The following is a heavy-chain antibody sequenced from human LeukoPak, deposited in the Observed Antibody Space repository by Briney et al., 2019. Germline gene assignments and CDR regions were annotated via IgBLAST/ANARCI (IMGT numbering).Heavy chain of an antibody. J-gene: IGHJ4*02. Sequence: SVKVSCKTSGGTFSSYDINWVRQAPGQGLEWMGRIIPILGIANYAQKFQGRATITADKSTSTAYMELSSLRSEDTAVYYCATLDQYYYDSSGYGYFDYWGQGTLVTVSS. CDR3: ATLDQYYYDSSGYGYFDY. D-gene: IGHD3-22*01. V-gene: IGHV1-69*04. CDR2: IIPILGIA. CDR1: GGTFSSYD.